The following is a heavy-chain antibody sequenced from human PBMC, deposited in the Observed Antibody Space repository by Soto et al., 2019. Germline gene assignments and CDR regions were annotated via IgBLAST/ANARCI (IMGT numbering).Heavy chain of an antibody. CDR2: ISSSSSTI. CDR3: ARSCSSTCCYVSPHYYYYYMDV. D-gene: IGHD2-2*01. V-gene: IGHV3-48*01. CDR1: GFTFSSYS. Sequence: EVQLVESGGGLVQPGGSLRLSCAASGFTFSSYSMNWVRQAPGKGLEWVSYISSSSSTIYYADSVKGRFTISRDNAKNSLYLQMNSLRAEDTAVYYCARSCSSTCCYVSPHYYYYYMDVWGKGTTVTVSS. J-gene: IGHJ6*03.